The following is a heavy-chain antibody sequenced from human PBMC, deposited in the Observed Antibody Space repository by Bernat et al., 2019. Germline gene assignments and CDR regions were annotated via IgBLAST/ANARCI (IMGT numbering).Heavy chain of an antibody. Sequence: QVQLVESGGGVVQPGRSLRLSCAASGFTFSSYAMHWVRQAPGKGLEWVAVISYDGSNKYYADSVKGRFTISRDNSKNTLYLQMNSLRAEDTAVYYCARDGAGAVADNWYFDLWGRGTLVTVSS. D-gene: IGHD6-19*01. J-gene: IGHJ2*01. CDR2: ISYDGSNK. CDR1: GFTFSSYA. V-gene: IGHV3-30-3*01. CDR3: ARDGAGAVADNWYFDL.